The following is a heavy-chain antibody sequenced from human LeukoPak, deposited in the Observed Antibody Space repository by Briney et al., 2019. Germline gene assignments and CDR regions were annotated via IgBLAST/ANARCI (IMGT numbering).Heavy chain of an antibody. CDR1: GFTFSSSG. CDR2: IWYDGSSK. Sequence: PERSLRLSCAASGFTFSSSGMHWVRQAPGKGLEWVAVIWYDGSSKYYADSVKGRFTISRDNSKNTLYLQMNSLRAEDTAVYYCAMISGSYYFDYWGQGTLVTVSS. V-gene: IGHV3-33*01. D-gene: IGHD1-26*01. CDR3: AMISGSYYFDY. J-gene: IGHJ4*02.